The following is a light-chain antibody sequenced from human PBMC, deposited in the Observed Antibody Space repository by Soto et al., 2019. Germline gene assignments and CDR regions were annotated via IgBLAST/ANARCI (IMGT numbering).Light chain of an antibody. V-gene: IGKV1-5*03. CDR2: KAS. J-gene: IGKJ4*01. CDR3: QQYNSYSLT. CDR1: QSISTW. Sequence: DIQMTQSPSTLSASLGDRVTITCRASQSISTWLAWYQQKPGKAPKVLIYKASSLESGVPSRFSGSGSGTEFTLTISSLQPDDFAIYYCQQYNSYSLTFGGGTKVDI.